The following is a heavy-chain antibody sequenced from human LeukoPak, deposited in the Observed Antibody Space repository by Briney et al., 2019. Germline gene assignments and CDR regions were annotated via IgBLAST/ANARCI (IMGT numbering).Heavy chain of an antibody. V-gene: IGHV3-74*01. Sequence: GGSLRLSCVASGFTFSSYWMHWVRQVPGKGLVWVSRINSDGSDTTYADSVKGRFTISRGNAKNTLYLQINSLRAEDTAVYYCARDLRRYFDYWGQGTLVTVSS. CDR1: GFTFSSYW. J-gene: IGHJ4*02. CDR2: INSDGSDT. CDR3: ARDLRRYFDY.